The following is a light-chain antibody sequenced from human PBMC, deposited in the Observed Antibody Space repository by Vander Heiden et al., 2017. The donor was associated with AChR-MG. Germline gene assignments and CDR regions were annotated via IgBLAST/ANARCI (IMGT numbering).Light chain of an antibody. V-gene: IGKV1-5*03. Sequence: DIQMTQSPSTLSASVGDRHTITCRASQSIRSWLAWYQQKPGKAPKLLIYKASDLETGVPSRFSGSGSGTEFTLTISSLQPDDFATYSCQQDASYPLTFGGGTMVEIK. J-gene: IGKJ4*01. CDR2: KAS. CDR1: QSIRSW. CDR3: QQDASYPLT.